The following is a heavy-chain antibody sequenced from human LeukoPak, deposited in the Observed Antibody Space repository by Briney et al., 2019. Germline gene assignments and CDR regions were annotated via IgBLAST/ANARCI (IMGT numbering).Heavy chain of an antibody. Sequence: GGSLRLSCAASGFDFNTYSMNWVRQAPGKGLEWDSSISSSSSFIYYAESIKGRFTISRDNAKNSLFLQMNNLRAEDTAIYYCARSPRGVRAFTWFDPWGQGTLVTVSS. CDR3: ARSPRGVRAFTWFDP. J-gene: IGHJ5*02. D-gene: IGHD3-10*01. CDR2: ISSSSSFI. V-gene: IGHV3-21*01. CDR1: GFDFNTYS.